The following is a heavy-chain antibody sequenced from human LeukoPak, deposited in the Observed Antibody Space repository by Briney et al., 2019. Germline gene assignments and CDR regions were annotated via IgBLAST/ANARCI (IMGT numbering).Heavy chain of an antibody. CDR1: IGTFSSYT. CDR3: ARDRRGSSGWQFDY. Sequence: ASVKVSCKASIGTFSSYTISWVRQAPGQGLEWMGRIIPILGIANYAQKFRGRVTITADKSTSTAYMELSSLRSEDTAVYYCARDRRGSSGWQFDYWGQGTLVTVSS. D-gene: IGHD6-19*01. CDR2: IIPILGIA. J-gene: IGHJ4*02. V-gene: IGHV1-69*04.